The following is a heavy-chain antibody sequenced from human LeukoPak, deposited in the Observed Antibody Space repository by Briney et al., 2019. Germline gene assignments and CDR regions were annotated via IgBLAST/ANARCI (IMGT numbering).Heavy chain of an antibody. D-gene: IGHD3-22*01. CDR3: ARDRLDSSGYDY. Sequence: SVKVSCKASGGTFSSYATSWVRQAPGQGLEWMGRIIPIFGTANYAQKFQGRVTITTDESTSTAYMELSSLRSEDTAVYYCARDRLDSSGYDYWGQGTLVTVSS. CDR1: GGTFSSYA. V-gene: IGHV1-69*05. J-gene: IGHJ4*02. CDR2: IIPIFGTA.